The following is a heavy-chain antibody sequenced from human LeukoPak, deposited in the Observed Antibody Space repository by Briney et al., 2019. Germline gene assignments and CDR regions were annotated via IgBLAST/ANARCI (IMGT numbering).Heavy chain of an antibody. CDR3: AKGSGAYAYLFDF. V-gene: IGHV3-23*01. CDR1: GFTFSSYD. D-gene: IGHD2-15*01. J-gene: IGHJ4*02. Sequence: GGSLRLSCAASGFTFSSYDMTWVRQAPGQGLESLPGISGSAGSTDYADSVQGRFTISRDTSKNTLYLQMSSLRADDTAVYYCAKGSGAYAYLFDFWGRGTLVTVSS. CDR2: ISGSAGST.